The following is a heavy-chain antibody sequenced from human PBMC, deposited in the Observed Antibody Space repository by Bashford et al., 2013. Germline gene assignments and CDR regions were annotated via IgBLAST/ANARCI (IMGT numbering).Heavy chain of an antibody. D-gene: IGHD3-16*01. Sequence: GSLRLSCAASGFTFSSYWMHWVRQAPGKGLVYVSRINSDGSNIRYADSVKGRLTISRDNAKNTLYLQMNSLRAEDTAMYFCARETFYACDYWGQGTLVTVSS. J-gene: IGHJ4*02. CDR1: GFTFSSYW. CDR3: ARETFYACDY. CDR2: INSDGSNI. V-gene: IGHV3-74*01.